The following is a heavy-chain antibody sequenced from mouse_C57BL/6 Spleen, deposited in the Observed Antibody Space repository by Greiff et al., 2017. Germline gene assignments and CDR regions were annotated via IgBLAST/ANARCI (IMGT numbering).Heavy chain of an antibody. D-gene: IGHD1-1*01. CDR2: INPSSGYT. CDR3: ARVYYYGSDAMDD. J-gene: IGHJ4*01. CDR1: GYTFTSYT. V-gene: IGHV1-4*01. Sequence: VQLQQSGAELARPGASVKMSCKASGYTFTSYTMHWVKQRPGQGLEWIGYINPSSGYTKYNQKFKDKATLTADKSSSTAYMQLSSLTSEDSAVYYCARVYYYGSDAMDDWGQGTSVTVSS.